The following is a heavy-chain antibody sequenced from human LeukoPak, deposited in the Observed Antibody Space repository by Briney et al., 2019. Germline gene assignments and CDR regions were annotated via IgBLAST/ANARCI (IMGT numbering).Heavy chain of an antibody. V-gene: IGHV1-2*06. CDR1: GYTFTDYY. D-gene: IGHD3-22*01. CDR2: INPNSGGT. Sequence: EASVKVSCKASGYTFTDYYMHWVRQAPGQGLEWMGRINPNSGGTNYAQKFQGRVTMTRDTSISTAYMELSRLRSDDTAVYYCARASYYYDSSGYPGYYFDYWGQGTLVTVSS. CDR3: ARASYYYDSSGYPGYYFDY. J-gene: IGHJ4*02.